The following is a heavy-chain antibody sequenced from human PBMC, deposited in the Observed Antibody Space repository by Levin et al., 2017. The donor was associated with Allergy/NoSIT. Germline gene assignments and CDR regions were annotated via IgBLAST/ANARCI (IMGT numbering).Heavy chain of an antibody. CDR1: GDSMDHYY. Sequence: SETLSLTCTVSGDSMDHYYWTWIRQSPGKGLEWIGYVYDSGKTKYNPALQTRVSISIDRSKSQFTLRLSSLTSADSAVYFCARDRGVREVIGQSLVEIYGTDFWGQGTTVTVSS. J-gene: IGHJ6*02. CDR2: VYDSGKT. CDR3: ARDRGVREVIGQSLVEIYGTDF. V-gene: IGHV4-59*01. D-gene: IGHD3-10*01.